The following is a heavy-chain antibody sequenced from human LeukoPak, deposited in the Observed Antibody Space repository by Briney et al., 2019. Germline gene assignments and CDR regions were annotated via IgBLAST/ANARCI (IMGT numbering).Heavy chain of an antibody. V-gene: IGHV1-69*04. J-gene: IGHJ4*02. CDR3: AQVGAKYIDY. CDR1: GGTFSSVA. CDR2: IIPMVGIK. D-gene: IGHD2-2*01. Sequence: LVKVSCKASGGTFSSVAISWVRQSPGQGLEWMGRIIPMVGIKEYARKFQGRATMTADKSTSTAYMELSSLRSADTAVYYCAQVGAKYIDYWGQGTLVTVSS.